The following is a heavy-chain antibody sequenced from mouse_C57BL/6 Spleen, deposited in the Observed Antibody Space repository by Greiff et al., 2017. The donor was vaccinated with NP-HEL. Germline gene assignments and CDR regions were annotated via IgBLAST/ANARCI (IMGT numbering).Heavy chain of an antibody. J-gene: IGHJ2*01. V-gene: IGHV5-16*01. CDR3: ARESRWLLFDY. CDR1: GFTFSDYY. D-gene: IGHD2-3*01. CDR2: INYDGSST. Sequence: DVKLVESEGGLVQPGSSMKLSCTASGFTFSDYYMAWVRQVPEKGLEWVANINYDGSSTYYLDSLKSRFIISRDNAKNILYLQMSSLKSEDTATYYCARESRWLLFDYWGQGTTLTVSS.